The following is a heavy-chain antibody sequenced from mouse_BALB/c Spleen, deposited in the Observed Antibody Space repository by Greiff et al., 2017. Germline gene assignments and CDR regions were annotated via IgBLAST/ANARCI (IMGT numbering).Heavy chain of an antibody. V-gene: IGHV1S81*02. CDR1: GYTFTSYY. Sequence: VQLVESGAELVKPGASVKLSCKASGYTFTSYYMYWVKQRPGQGLEWIGEINPSNGGTNFNEKFKSKATLTVDKSSSTAYMQLSSLTSEDSAVYYCTRGGSTMITTTAAYWGQGTLVTVSA. J-gene: IGHJ3*01. D-gene: IGHD2-4*01. CDR3: TRGGSTMITTTAAY. CDR2: INPSNGGT.